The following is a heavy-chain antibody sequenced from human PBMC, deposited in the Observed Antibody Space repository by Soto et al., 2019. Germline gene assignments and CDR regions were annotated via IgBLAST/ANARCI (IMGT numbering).Heavy chain of an antibody. CDR1: GGSISSYY. CDR3: ARGNIAAAGTY. J-gene: IGHJ4*02. D-gene: IGHD6-13*01. CDR2: IYYSGST. Sequence: SETLSLTCTVSGGSISSYYWSWIRQPPGKGLEWIGYIYYSGSTNYNPSLKSRVTISVDTSKNQFSLKLNSVTAADTAVYYCARGNIAAAGTYWGQGTLVTVSS. V-gene: IGHV4-59*01.